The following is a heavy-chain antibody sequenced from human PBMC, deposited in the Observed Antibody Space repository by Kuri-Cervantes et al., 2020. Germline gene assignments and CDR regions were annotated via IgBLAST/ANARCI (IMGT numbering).Heavy chain of an antibody. CDR2: ISAYNGNT. CDR3: ARGPDFWSGYYSTYYGMDV. CDR1: GYTFTSYA. J-gene: IGHJ6*02. Sequence: ASVKVSCKASGYTFTSYAMNWVRQAPGQGLEWMGWISAYNGNTNYAQKLQGRVTMTTDTSTSTAYMELSSLRSEDTAVYYCARGPDFWSGYYSTYYGMDVWGQGTTVTVSS. D-gene: IGHD3-3*01. V-gene: IGHV1-18*01.